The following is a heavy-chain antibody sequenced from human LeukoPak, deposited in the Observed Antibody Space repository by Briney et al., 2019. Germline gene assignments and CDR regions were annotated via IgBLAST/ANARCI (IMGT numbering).Heavy chain of an antibody. V-gene: IGHV4-34*01. CDR3: ARGRSLFTIFGVVMRPGAFDI. J-gene: IGHJ3*02. Sequence: SETLSLTCAVYGGSFSGYYWSWIRQPPGKELEWIGEINHSGSTNYNPSLKSRVTISVDTSKNQFSLKLSSVTAADTAVYYCARGRSLFTIFGVVMRPGAFDIWGQGTMVTVSS. D-gene: IGHD3-3*01. CDR1: GGSFSGYY. CDR2: INHSGST.